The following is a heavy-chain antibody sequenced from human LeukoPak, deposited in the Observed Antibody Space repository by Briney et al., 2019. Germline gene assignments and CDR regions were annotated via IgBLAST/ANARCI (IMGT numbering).Heavy chain of an antibody. V-gene: IGHV3-7*01. J-gene: IGHJ4*02. D-gene: IGHD3-16*01. CDR3: ASWGAGGNS. CDR1: GFTLSTYW. Sequence: GGSLRLSCEASGFTLSTYWMNWVRQVPGKGLDWVANINPDGSGKRYVDSVKGRFTIATDNADNSLSLQMNSLRAEDTAVYYCASWGAGGNSWGQGTLVTVSS. CDR2: INPDGSGK.